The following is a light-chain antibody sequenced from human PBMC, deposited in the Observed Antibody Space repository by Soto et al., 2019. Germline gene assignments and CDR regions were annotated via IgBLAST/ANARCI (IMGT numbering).Light chain of an antibody. CDR2: GAS. V-gene: IGKV3-20*01. Sequence: EIVLTQSTGTLSLYPGERATLSCRASQSVSSRYLAWYQQKPGQAPRLLMYGASSRATGIPDRFSGSGSGTDFTLTISRLEPEDFAVYYCQQYGSSPPYTFGQGTKLEIK. J-gene: IGKJ2*01. CDR3: QQYGSSPPYT. CDR1: QSVSSRY.